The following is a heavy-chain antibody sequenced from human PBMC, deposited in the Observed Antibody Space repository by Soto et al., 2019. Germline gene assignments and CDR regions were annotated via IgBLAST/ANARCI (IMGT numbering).Heavy chain of an antibody. J-gene: IGHJ6*02. V-gene: IGHV4-34*01. CDR3: ASNGWYGFYYYYYGMDV. D-gene: IGHD6-19*01. CDR1: GGSFSGYY. Sequence: SETLSLTCAVYGGSFSGYYWSWIRQPPGKGLEWIGEINHSGSTNYNPSLKSRVTISVDTSKNQFSLKLSSVTAADTAVYYCASNGWYGFYYYYYGMDVWGQGTTVTVSS. CDR2: INHSGST.